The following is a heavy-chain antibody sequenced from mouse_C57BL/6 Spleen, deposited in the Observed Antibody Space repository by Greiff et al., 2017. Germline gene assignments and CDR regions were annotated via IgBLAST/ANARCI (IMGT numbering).Heavy chain of an antibody. J-gene: IGHJ4*01. CDR3: ARRGEVTGAMDD. V-gene: IGHV1-26*01. Sequence: EVQLQQSGPELVKPGASVKISCKASGYTFTDYYMNWVRQSPGKSLEWIGDINPKNGGTSYNQKFKGKATLTVDKYSSTAYMELRSLTSEDSAVYYCARRGEVTGAMDDWGQGTSVTGSS. CDR1: GYTFTDYY. D-gene: IGHD2-2*01. CDR2: INPKNGGT.